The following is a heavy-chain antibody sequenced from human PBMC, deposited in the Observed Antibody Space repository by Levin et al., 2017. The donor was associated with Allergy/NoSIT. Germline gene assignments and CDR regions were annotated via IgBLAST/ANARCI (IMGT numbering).Heavy chain of an antibody. D-gene: IGHD1/OR15-1a*01. CDR3: LKDKAGVAATGTRFDP. Sequence: LSLTCAASGFTFDEYAMHWVRQVPGQGLEWVSGISWHSGDIGYAESVKGRFTISRDNARNSVYLQMNNVRVEDTALYYCLKDKAGVAATGTRFDPWGQGTLVTVSS. CDR2: ISWHSGDI. CDR1: GFTFDEYA. J-gene: IGHJ5*02. V-gene: IGHV3-9*01.